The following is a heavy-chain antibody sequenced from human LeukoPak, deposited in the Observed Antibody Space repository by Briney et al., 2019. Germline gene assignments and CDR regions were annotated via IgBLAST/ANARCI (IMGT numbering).Heavy chain of an antibody. V-gene: IGHV3-23*01. J-gene: IGHJ4*02. CDR2: ISGSGANT. Sequence: GGSLRLSCAASKFTFSTSAMSWVRQAPGKGLEWVSAISGSGANTYYVDSVKGRFTISRDNSKNTLYLEMSSLRSDDTAVYYCAKESQTYYDIMTGYPNYYFDYWRQGTLVTVSS. D-gene: IGHD3-9*01. CDR1: KFTFSTSA. CDR3: AKESQTYYDIMTGYPNYYFDY.